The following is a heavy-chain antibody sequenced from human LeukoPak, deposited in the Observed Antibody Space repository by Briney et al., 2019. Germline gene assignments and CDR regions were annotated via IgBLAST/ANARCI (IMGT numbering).Heavy chain of an antibody. CDR1: GFTFSSYA. CDR2: ISYDGTNK. J-gene: IGHJ6*03. D-gene: IGHD3-16*01. CDR3: AREQGSLPVWFYYYMDV. V-gene: IGHV3-30*01. Sequence: GGSLRLSYAASGFTFSSYAMHWVRQAPGKGLEWLAVISYDGTNKYYADSVKGRFTISRDNSKNTLYLQMNSLRDEDTAVYYCAREQGSLPVWFYYYMDVWGSGTTVTVSS.